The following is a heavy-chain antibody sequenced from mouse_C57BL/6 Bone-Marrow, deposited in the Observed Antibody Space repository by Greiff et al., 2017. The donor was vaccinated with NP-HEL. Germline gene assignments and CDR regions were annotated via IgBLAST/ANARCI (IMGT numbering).Heavy chain of an antibody. J-gene: IGHJ2*01. CDR1: GFSLTSYG. CDR2: IWSGGST. D-gene: IGHD1-1*01. CDR3: ARNYYGSSQYYFDY. V-gene: IGHV2-2*01. Sequence: VQLQQSGPGLVQPSQSLSITCTVSGFSLTSYGVHWVRQSPGKGLEWLGVIWSGGSTDYNAAFISRLSNSKDNAKSQVFFKMNSLQAEDTAIYYCARNYYGSSQYYFDYWGQGTTLTVSS.